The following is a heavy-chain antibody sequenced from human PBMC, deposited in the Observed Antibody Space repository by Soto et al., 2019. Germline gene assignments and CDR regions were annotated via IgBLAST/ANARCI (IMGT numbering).Heavy chain of an antibody. D-gene: IGHD5-18*01. J-gene: IGHJ5*02. Sequence: PGGSLRLSCAASGFTFSSYGMHWVRQAPGKGLEWVAVIWYDGSNKYYADSVKGRFTISRDNSKNTLYLQMNSLRAEDTAVYYCARDGEASYSYGSWGSWFDPWGQGTLVTVSS. CDR2: IWYDGSNK. CDR1: GFTFSSYG. CDR3: ARDGEASYSYGSWGSWFDP. V-gene: IGHV3-33*01.